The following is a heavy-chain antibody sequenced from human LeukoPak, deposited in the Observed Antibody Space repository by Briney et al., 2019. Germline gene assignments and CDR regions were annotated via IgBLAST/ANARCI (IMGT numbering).Heavy chain of an antibody. J-gene: IGHJ4*02. V-gene: IGHV4-31*03. Sequence: SETLSLTCTVSGGSISSGGYYWSWIRRHPGKGLEWIGYIYYSGSTYYNPSLKSRVTISVDTSKNQFSLKLSSVTAADTAVYYCAGGYCGGDCYPLGALNPVDYWGQGTLVTVSS. CDR3: AGGYCGGDCYPLGALNPVDY. CDR1: GGSISSGGYY. CDR2: IYYSGST. D-gene: IGHD2-21*02.